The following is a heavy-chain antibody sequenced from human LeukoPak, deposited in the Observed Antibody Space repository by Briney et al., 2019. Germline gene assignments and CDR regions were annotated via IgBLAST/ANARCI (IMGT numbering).Heavy chain of an antibody. CDR2: ISNDGSST. CDR1: GFTFSSYW. CDR3: ARGVSTAPGS. J-gene: IGHJ5*02. D-gene: IGHD5/OR15-5a*01. Sequence: PGGSLRLSCAASGFTFSSYWMHWVRQAPGKGLAWVSRISNDGSSTSYADSVKGRFTISRDNAKNTLYLQINRLRAEDTAVYYCARGVSTAPGSWGQGTLVTVSS. V-gene: IGHV3-74*01.